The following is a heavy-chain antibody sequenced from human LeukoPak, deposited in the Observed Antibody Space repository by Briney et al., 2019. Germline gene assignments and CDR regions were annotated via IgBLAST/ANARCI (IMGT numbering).Heavy chain of an antibody. CDR1: GFTFSSYA. Sequence: GGSLRLSCAASGFTFSSYAMSWVRQAPGKGLKWVSAISGSGGSTYYADSVKGRFTISRDNSKNTLYLQMNSLRAEDTAVYYCAKDPARNCYGTSDYWGQGTLVTVSS. D-gene: IGHD2-21*01. CDR3: AKDPARNCYGTSDY. V-gene: IGHV3-23*01. CDR2: ISGSGGST. J-gene: IGHJ4*02.